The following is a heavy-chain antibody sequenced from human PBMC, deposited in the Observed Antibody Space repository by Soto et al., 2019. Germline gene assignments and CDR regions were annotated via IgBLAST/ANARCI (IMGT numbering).Heavy chain of an antibody. Sequence: QVQLVQSGTEVKKPGASVKVSCKASGYTFITYYMHWVRQAPGQGLEWMGIINPSGGRTTYAQKFHGRITRTRDTSTSTVYMELSSLRSEDPAVYYCAREGSAPYNWFDPWGQGTLVTVSS. V-gene: IGHV1-46*01. CDR1: GYTFITYY. J-gene: IGHJ5*02. CDR3: AREGSAPYNWFDP. D-gene: IGHD3-10*01. CDR2: INPSGGRT.